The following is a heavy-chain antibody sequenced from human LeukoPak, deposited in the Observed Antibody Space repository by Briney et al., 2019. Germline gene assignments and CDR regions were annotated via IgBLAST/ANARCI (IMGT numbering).Heavy chain of an antibody. D-gene: IGHD3-3*01. CDR1: GYTFSNSG. Sequence: ASVKVSCKASGYTFSNSGVSWVRQAPGQVLEWVGWVTAYNGDKHYAQKFQDRVTLTTDTSTNTAYMELRSLSSDDTAVYYCTKDFDFILDYWGQGTLVTVSS. CDR2: VTAYNGDK. J-gene: IGHJ4*02. V-gene: IGHV1-18*01. CDR3: TKDFDFILDY.